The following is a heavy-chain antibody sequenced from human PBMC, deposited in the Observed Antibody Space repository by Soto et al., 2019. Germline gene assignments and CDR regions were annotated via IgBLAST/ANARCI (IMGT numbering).Heavy chain of an antibody. Sequence: SETLSLTCTVTGDSINNRSYYWGWIRQPPGKGLEWIGSIYYSGSTYNNPSLKSRVSMSVDTSKNQFSLKLRSVTAADTALYYFARKRISVVTQDSCDSWGQRVLVTLPS. V-gene: IGHV4-39*01. CDR3: ARKRISVVTQDSCDS. J-gene: IGHJ4*02. CDR2: IYYSGST. D-gene: IGHD2-21*02. CDR1: GDSINNRSYY.